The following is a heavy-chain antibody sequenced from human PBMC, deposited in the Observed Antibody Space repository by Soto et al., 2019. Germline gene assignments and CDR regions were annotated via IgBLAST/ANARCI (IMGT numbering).Heavy chain of an antibody. CDR3: AKRIALAGYFDY. CDR2: ISGSGGST. J-gene: IGHJ4*02. V-gene: IGHV3-23*01. CDR1: GFTFSSYA. Sequence: GGSLRLSCAACGFTFSSYAMSWVRQAPGKGLEWVSAISGSGGSTYYADSVKGRFTISRDNSKNTLYLQMNSLRAEDTAVYYCAKRIALAGYFDYWGQGTLVSVSS. D-gene: IGHD6-19*01.